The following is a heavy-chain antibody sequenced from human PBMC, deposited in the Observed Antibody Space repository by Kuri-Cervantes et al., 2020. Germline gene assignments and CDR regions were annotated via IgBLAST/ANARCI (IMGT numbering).Heavy chain of an antibody. CDR3: ARDLSSGPPFDY. J-gene: IGHJ4*02. Sequence: GESLKISCTASGFTFGDYAMSWVRQAPGKGLEWVGFIRSKAYGGTTEYAASVKGRFTISRDNAKNSLYLQMNSLRAEDTAVYYCARDLSSGPPFDYWGQGTLVTVSS. V-gene: IGHV3-49*04. CDR1: GFTFGDYA. CDR2: IRSKAYGGTT. D-gene: IGHD3-22*01.